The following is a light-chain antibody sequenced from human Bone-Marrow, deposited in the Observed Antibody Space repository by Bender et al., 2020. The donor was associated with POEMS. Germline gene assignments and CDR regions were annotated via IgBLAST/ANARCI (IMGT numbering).Light chain of an antibody. CDR3: CSYGTYTTFAV. CDR2: EAD. V-gene: IGLV2-23*01. CDR1: NNGLGTYNL. Sequence: QTALTQPASVSGSPGQSITISCNATNNGLGTYNLLSWYQHHPDKAPKLIIYEADKRPSGVSDRFSGSKSGFTASLTISGLQADDEADYYCCSYGTYTTFAVFGGGTKLTVL. J-gene: IGLJ2*01.